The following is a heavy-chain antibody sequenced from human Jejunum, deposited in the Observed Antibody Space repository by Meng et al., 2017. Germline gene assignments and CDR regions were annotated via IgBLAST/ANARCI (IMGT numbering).Heavy chain of an antibody. Sequence: QVQLQESGPGLVKPSQTLSLTCTVSGGSISSGNYTWRWIRQPPGKGLECIGYISFSGKTSYNPSFKSRVTISLDTSKNHFSLTLTSVTVADTAGYYCARGGNGGRLGDNWFDPWGQGTLVTVSS. V-gene: IGHV4-30-4*01. CDR1: GGSISSGNYT. D-gene: IGHD2-8*01. CDR2: ISFSGKT. CDR3: ARGGNGGRLGDNWFDP. J-gene: IGHJ5*02.